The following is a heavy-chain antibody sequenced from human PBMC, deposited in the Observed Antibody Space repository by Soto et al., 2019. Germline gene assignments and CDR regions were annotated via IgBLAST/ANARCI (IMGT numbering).Heavy chain of an antibody. CDR1: GFTFSSYA. CDR2: ISGSGGST. Sequence: GGSLRLSCAASGFTFSSYAMSWVRQAPGKGLEWVSAISGSGGSTYYSDSVKGWFTISRDNSKNTLYLQMNSLRAEDAAEYYCAKDRSSSPNWFDPWGQGTLVTVSS. V-gene: IGHV3-23*01. J-gene: IGHJ5*02. CDR3: AKDRSSSPNWFDP. D-gene: IGHD6-13*01.